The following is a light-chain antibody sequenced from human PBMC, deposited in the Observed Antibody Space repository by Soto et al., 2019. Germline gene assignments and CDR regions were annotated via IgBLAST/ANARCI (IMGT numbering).Light chain of an antibody. J-gene: IGKJ1*01. V-gene: IGKV3D-15*02. CDR2: DIS. CDR1: QSVSSN. Sequence: ETVMTQSPVTLSVSPGERATLSCRASQSVSSNLAWYQQKPGQPPRLLIYDISTRATGIPTRFSGSGSGTEFTLTISSLQSEDFAVYYCQQYGSSPWTFGQGTKVDIK. CDR3: QQYGSSPWT.